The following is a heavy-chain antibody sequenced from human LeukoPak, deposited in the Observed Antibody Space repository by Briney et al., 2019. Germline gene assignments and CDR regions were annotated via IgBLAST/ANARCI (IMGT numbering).Heavy chain of an antibody. D-gene: IGHD6-13*01. CDR2: IYYSGST. V-gene: IGHV4-39*07. J-gene: IGHJ4*02. CDR3: VYSSTRRYFDY. CDR1: GGSISSSSYY. Sequence: SETLSLTCTVSGGSISSSSYYWGWIRQPPGKGLEWIRSIYYSGSTYYNPSLKSRVTISVDTSKNQFFLKLSSVTAADTAVYYCVYSSTRRYFDYWGQGTLVTVSS.